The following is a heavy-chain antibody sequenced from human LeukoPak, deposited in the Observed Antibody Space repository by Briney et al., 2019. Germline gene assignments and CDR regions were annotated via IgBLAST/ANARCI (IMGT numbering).Heavy chain of an antibody. Sequence: GESLKISCKGSGYSFTIYWIGWVRQMPGKGLEWMGIIYPGDSDTRYSPSFQGQVTISADKSISTAYLQWSSLKASDTAMYYCAREMGRAIVGAPGYYYYMDVWGKGTTVTVSS. V-gene: IGHV5-51*01. CDR3: AREMGRAIVGAPGYYYYMDV. J-gene: IGHJ6*03. D-gene: IGHD1-26*01. CDR1: GYSFTIYW. CDR2: IYPGDSDT.